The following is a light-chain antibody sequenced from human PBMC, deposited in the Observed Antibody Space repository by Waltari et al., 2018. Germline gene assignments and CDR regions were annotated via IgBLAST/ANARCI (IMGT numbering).Light chain of an antibody. CDR3: SSYASSK. V-gene: IGLV2-14*01. Sequence: QSALTQPASVSGSPGQTITISCTGTSSDIGGHNYVSWYQQHPGEAPKLMIYDVVKRPSGVSNRFSGSKSGNTASLTISGLQAEDDAIYYCSSYASSKFGGGTKLTVL. J-gene: IGLJ2*01. CDR2: DVV. CDR1: SSDIGGHNY.